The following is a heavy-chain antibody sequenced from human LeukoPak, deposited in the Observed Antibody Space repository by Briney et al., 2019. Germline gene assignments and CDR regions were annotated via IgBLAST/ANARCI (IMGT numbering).Heavy chain of an antibody. D-gene: IGHD3-16*02. CDR1: GFTFGDYA. CDR3: TRERAFSWRLGELSLGVWFDP. V-gene: IGHV3-49*03. Sequence: GGSLRLSCTASGFTFGDYAMSWFRQAPGKGLEWVGFIRSKAYGGTTEYAASVKGRFTISRDDSKSIAYLQMNSLKTEDTAVYYCTRERAFSWRLGELSLGVWFDPWGQGTLVTVSS. J-gene: IGHJ5*02. CDR2: IRSKAYGGTT.